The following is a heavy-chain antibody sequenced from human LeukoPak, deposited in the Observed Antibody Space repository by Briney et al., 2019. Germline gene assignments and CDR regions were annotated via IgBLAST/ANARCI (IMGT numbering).Heavy chain of an antibody. V-gene: IGHV3-72*01. CDR1: GFTFSDHY. D-gene: IGHD5-24*01. J-gene: IGHJ3*02. CDR3: AREGRDAYNYAFDT. Sequence: PGGSLRLSCAVCGFTFSDHYMDWVRQAPGKGLEGVARSRSKAQSYSTEYAASVKGRFTISRDDSKDLLYLQMNSLKTEDTAVYYCAREGRDAYNYAFDTWGQGTMVTVSP. CDR2: SRSKAQSYST.